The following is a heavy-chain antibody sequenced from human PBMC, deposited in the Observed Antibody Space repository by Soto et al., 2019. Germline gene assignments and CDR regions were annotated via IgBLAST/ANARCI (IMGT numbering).Heavy chain of an antibody. CDR3: AIDDDYDDNGLDS. J-gene: IGHJ5*01. CDR2: IVREGSEK. CDR1: GFAFSSHG. Sequence: QVQLVESGGGVVQPGRSLRLSCAASGFAFSSHGMHWVRQAPGKGLEWVAVIVREGSEKHYADSVKGRFTISRDNSQNTLYLKMNSLRAEDTAVYYCAIDDDYDDNGLDSWGQGTLVTVSS. D-gene: IGHD4-17*01. V-gene: IGHV3-33*01.